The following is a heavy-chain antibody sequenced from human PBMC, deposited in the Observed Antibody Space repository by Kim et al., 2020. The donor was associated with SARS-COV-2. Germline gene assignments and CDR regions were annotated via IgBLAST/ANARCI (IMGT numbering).Heavy chain of an antibody. CDR2: INSDATTI. V-gene: IGHV3-74*01. CDR3: ARGSGNFGFDY. D-gene: IGHD1-26*01. CDR1: GFTFSNSW. J-gene: IGHJ4*02. Sequence: GSLRLSCAASGFTFSNSWMHWVRQTPEKGLLWVSRINSDATTIEYADSVRGRFIISRDNAKNTLYLQMNSLRDEDLALYYCARGSGNFGFDYWGQGVLVTVSS.